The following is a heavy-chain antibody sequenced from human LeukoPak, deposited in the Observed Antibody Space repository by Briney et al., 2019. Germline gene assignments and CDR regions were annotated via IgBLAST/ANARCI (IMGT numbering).Heavy chain of an antibody. CDR2: VSIYNDNT. J-gene: IGHJ4*02. D-gene: IGHD3-10*01. V-gene: IGHV1-18*01. Sequence: ASVKVSCKASGYSFTDYDFSWVRQAPGQGLEWLGWVSIYNDNTNYAREFQDRITMTTDISTSTAYMELRSLRSDDTAVYYCARAEPPVRGVIILPFDYWGQGTLVTVSS. CDR1: GYSFTDYD. CDR3: ARAEPPVRGVIILPFDY.